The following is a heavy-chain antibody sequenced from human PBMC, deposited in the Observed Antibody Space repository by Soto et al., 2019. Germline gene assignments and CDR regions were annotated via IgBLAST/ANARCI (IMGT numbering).Heavy chain of an antibody. V-gene: IGHV4-30-4*01. Sequence: PSETLSLTCTVSGGSISSGDYYWSWIRQPPGKGLEWIGYIYYSGSTYYNPSLKSRVTISVDTSKNQFSLKLSSVTAADTAVYYCAGSRLRFLEWSNLDYWGQGTLVTV. D-gene: IGHD3-3*01. CDR1: GGSISSGDYY. CDR3: AGSRLRFLEWSNLDY. CDR2: IYYSGST. J-gene: IGHJ4*02.